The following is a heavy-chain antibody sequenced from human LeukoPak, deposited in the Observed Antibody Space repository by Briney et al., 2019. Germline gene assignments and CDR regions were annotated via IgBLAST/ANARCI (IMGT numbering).Heavy chain of an antibody. CDR1: GFTFSSYS. CDR2: ISSSSTYI. Sequence: PGGSLRLSRAASGFTFSSYSMNWVRQAPGKGLEWVSSISSSSTYIYYADSVKGRFTISRDDAKNSLYLQMDTLRAGDTGVYYCARDRGGYYYGEGSNWFDPWGQGTLVTVSS. V-gene: IGHV3-21*01. D-gene: IGHD4-17*01. J-gene: IGHJ5*02. CDR3: ARDRGGYYYGEGSNWFDP.